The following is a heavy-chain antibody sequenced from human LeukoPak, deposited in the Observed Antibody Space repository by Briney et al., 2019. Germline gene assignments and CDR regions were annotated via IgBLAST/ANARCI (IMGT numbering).Heavy chain of an antibody. D-gene: IGHD3-10*01. V-gene: IGHV3-48*03. CDR2: ISSSGSTI. Sequence: PGGSLRLSCAASGFTFSSYEMNWVRQAPGKGLEWVSYISSSGSTIYYADSVKGRFTISRDNAKNSLYLQMNSLRAEDTAVYYCAKVCVSWFGERSAFDIWGQGTMVTVSS. CDR3: AKVCVSWFGERSAFDI. J-gene: IGHJ3*02. CDR1: GFTFSSYE.